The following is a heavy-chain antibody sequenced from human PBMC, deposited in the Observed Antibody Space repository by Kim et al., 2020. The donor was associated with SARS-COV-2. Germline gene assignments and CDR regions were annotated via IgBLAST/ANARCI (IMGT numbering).Heavy chain of an antibody. D-gene: IGHD6-6*01. V-gene: IGHV3-23*01. CDR3: AKILSFMAARPSYFDS. J-gene: IGHJ4*02. Sequence: SVKGRLPNSTDNSKNTLYLQMNSLRAEDTAVYYCAKILSFMAARPSYFDSWGQGTLVTVSS.